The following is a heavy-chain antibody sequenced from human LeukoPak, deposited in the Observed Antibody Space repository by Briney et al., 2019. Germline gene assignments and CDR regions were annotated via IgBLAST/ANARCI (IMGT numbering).Heavy chain of an antibody. CDR1: GYTFTGYY. Sequence: GASVKVSCKASGYTFTGYYMHWVRQAPGQGLEWMGWINPNSGGTNYAQKFQGRVTMTRDTSISTAYMELSRLRSDDTAVYYCARDSVVVVPAAIPEYFQHWGQGTLVTVS. CDR3: ARDSVVVVPAAIPEYFQH. V-gene: IGHV1-2*02. CDR2: INPNSGGT. J-gene: IGHJ1*01. D-gene: IGHD2-2*01.